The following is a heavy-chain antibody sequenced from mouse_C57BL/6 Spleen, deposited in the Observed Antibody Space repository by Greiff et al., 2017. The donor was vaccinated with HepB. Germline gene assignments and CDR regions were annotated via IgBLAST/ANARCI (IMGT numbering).Heavy chain of an antibody. V-gene: IGHV2-2*01. CDR1: GFSLTSYG. Sequence: VKLVESGPGLVQPSQSLSITCTVSGFSLTSYGVHWVRQSPGKGLEWLGVIWSGGSTDYNAAFISRLSISKDNSKSQVFFKMNSLQADDTAIYYCARNTYSGYFDVWGTGTTVTVSS. J-gene: IGHJ1*03. D-gene: IGHD5-1*01. CDR3: ARNTYSGYFDV. CDR2: IWSGGST.